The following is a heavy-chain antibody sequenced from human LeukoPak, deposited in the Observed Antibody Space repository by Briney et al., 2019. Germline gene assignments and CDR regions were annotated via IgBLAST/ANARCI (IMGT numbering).Heavy chain of an antibody. V-gene: IGHV3-9*01. CDR3: AKDRYYYDSSGTRFDY. CDR1: GFTFDDYA. D-gene: IGHD3-22*01. Sequence: SLIPSCAASGFTFDDYAMHWVRQAPGKGLEWVSGISWNSGSIGYADSVKGRFTISRDNAKNSLYLQMNSLRAEDTALYYCAKDRYYYDSSGTRFDYWGQGTLVTVSS. J-gene: IGHJ4*02. CDR2: ISWNSGSI.